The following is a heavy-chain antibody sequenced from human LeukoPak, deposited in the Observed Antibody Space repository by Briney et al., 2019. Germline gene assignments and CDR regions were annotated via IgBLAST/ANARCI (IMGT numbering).Heavy chain of an antibody. J-gene: IGHJ1*01. CDR1: GYTFTTYD. Sequence: ASVNVSCKASGYTFTTYDINWVRQAPGQGLEWMGWISAYNGSTNYAQKLQGRVTMTTDTSTSTAYMELRSLRSDATAVYYCARSRVEYSSSSGDFQHWGQGTLVTVSS. CDR2: ISAYNGST. V-gene: IGHV1-18*01. CDR3: ARSRVEYSSSSGDFQH. D-gene: IGHD6-6*01.